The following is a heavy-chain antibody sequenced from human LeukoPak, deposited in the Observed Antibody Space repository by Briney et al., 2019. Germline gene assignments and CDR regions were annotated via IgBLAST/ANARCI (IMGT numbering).Heavy chain of an antibody. CDR1: GFTVSSNY. D-gene: IGHD6-13*01. Sequence: RGSLRLSCAASGFTVSSNYMSWVRQAPGKGLEWVSVIYSGGSTYYADSVKGRFTISRDNSKNTLYLQMNSLRAEDTAVYYCAREGDQPIAVAGSFDYWGQGTLVTVSS. J-gene: IGHJ4*02. V-gene: IGHV3-66*01. CDR2: IYSGGST. CDR3: AREGDQPIAVAGSFDY.